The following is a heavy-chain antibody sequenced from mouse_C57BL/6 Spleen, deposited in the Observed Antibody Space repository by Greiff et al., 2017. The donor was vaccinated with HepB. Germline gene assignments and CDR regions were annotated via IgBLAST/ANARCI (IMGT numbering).Heavy chain of an antibody. CDR3: ARLGGYGSGAY. D-gene: IGHD1-1*01. CDR1: GYTFTSYW. J-gene: IGHJ3*01. CDR2: IHPNSGST. Sequence: QVQLQQPGAELVKPGASVKLSCKASGYTFTSYWMHWVKQRPGQGLEWIGMIHPNSGSTNYNEKFKSKATLTVDKSSSTAYMQLSSLTSEDSAVYYWARLGGYGSGAYWGQGTLVTVSA. V-gene: IGHV1-64*01.